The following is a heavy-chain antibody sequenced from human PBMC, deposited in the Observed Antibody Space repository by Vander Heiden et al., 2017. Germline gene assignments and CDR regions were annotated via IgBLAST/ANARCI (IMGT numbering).Heavy chain of an antibody. Sequence: QVQLLDSGGGVVPPGWSLRLPCPASGFSFSRYGMHWVRQAPGRGLEWVAVIWYDASNKYYAESVKGRFTISRDNSKNTVYLQMNSLRAEDTAVYYCARDRAARNIDNWGRGTQVTVSS. CDR2: IWYDASNK. V-gene: IGHV3-33*01. D-gene: IGHD6-6*01. J-gene: IGHJ4*02. CDR3: ARDRAARNIDN. CDR1: GFSFSRYG.